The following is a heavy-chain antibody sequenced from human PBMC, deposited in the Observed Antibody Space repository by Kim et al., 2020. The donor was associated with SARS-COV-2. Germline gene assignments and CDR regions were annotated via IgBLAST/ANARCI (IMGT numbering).Heavy chain of an antibody. CDR1: GNSVSNNGVA. V-gene: IGHV6-1*01. CDR2: TYYRSTWYN. CDR3: ARGAFRTFDY. J-gene: IGHJ4*02. Sequence: SQTLSLTCDISGNSVSNNGVAWNWIRQSPSRGLEWLGRTYYRSTWYNEYAVSVKSRITINPDTSKNQFSLKLNSVTPEDTAVYYCARGAFRTFDYWGQGT. D-gene: IGHD1-7*01.